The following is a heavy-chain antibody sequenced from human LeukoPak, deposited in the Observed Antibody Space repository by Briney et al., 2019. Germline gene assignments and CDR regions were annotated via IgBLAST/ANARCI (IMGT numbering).Heavy chain of an antibody. CDR1: GGSISSYY. CDR3: ARAPRGGGNPWSDYYYYMDV. D-gene: IGHD4-23*01. CDR2: IYYSGST. Sequence: SETLSLTCTVSGGSISSYYWSWIRQPPGKGLEWIGYIYYSGSTNYNPSLKSRVTISVDTSKNQFSLKLSSVTAADTAVYYCARAPRGGGNPWSDYYYYMDVWGKGTTVTVSS. V-gene: IGHV4-59*01. J-gene: IGHJ6*03.